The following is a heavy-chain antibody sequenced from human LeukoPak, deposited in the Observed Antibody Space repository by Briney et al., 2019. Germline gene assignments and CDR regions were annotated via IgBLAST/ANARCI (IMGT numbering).Heavy chain of an antibody. D-gene: IGHD3-10*01. J-gene: IGHJ3*02. CDR3: ARDYYGSGSYSYAFDI. CDR2: ISPYNGNT. CDR1: SYIFTNFG. Sequence: ASVKVSCKASSYIFTNFGIIWVRQAPGQGLEWMGWISPYNGNTKYAQKVQGRVTMTTDTSTSTAYMELRSLRSDDTAVYYCARDYYGSGSYSYAFDIWGQGTMVTVSS. V-gene: IGHV1-18*01.